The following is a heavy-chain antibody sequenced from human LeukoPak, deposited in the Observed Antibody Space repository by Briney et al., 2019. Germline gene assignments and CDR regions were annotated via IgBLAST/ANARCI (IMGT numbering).Heavy chain of an antibody. CDR3: ARTYYYGSGSSKLFDY. Sequence: SVKVSCKASGGTFSSYAISWVRQAPGQGLEWMGGIIPIFGTANYAQKFQGRVTITADKSTSTAYVELSSLRSEDTAVYYCARTYYYGSGSSKLFDYWGQGTLVTVSS. D-gene: IGHD3-10*01. J-gene: IGHJ4*02. CDR1: GGTFSSYA. V-gene: IGHV1-69*06. CDR2: IIPIFGTA.